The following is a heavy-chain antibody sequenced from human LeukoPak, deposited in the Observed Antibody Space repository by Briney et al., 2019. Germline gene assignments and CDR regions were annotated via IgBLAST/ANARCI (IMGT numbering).Heavy chain of an antibody. CDR2: ISKDGTYE. V-gene: IGHV3-30*01. D-gene: IGHD1-1*01. J-gene: IGHJ4*02. Sequence: GGSLGLSCAASGITFSIFTMHWVRQAPGKGLEWVAAISKDGTYEHYADSVKGRLTISRDNSKGTLFLQMNSLRAEDTAVCYCARNDLGTYYFDYWGQGTLVTVSS. CDR1: GITFSIFT. CDR3: ARNDLGTYYFDY.